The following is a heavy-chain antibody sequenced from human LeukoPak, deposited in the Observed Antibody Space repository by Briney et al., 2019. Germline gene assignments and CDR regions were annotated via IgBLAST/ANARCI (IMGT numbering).Heavy chain of an antibody. CDR2: ISGSGGST. J-gene: IGHJ4*02. Sequence: QTGGSLRLSCAASGFTFSSYAMSWVRQAPGKGLEWVSAISGSGGSTYYADSVKGRFTISRDNSKNTLYLQMNSLRAEDTAVYYCAKSIVVVPAALPTYYFDYWGQGTLVTVSS. CDR3: AKSIVVVPAALPTYYFDY. CDR1: GFTFSSYA. D-gene: IGHD2-2*01. V-gene: IGHV3-23*01.